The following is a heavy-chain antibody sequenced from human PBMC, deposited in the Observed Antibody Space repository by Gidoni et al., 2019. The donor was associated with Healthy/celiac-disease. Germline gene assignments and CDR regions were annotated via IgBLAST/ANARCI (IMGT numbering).Heavy chain of an antibody. D-gene: IGHD6-19*01. CDR2: ISWKSGSI. Sequence: EVQMVESGGGLVQPGRSLRLSCAASGFPFEGYAMHWVRQAPGEGLGWVSGISWKSGSIGYADSVKGRFTISRDNAKNSLYLQMNSLRAEDTALYYCAKDRCPRAVAGSNYNYYYGIDVWGQGTTVTVSS. CDR1: GFPFEGYA. V-gene: IGHV3-9*01. CDR3: AKDRCPRAVAGSNYNYYYGIDV. J-gene: IGHJ6*02.